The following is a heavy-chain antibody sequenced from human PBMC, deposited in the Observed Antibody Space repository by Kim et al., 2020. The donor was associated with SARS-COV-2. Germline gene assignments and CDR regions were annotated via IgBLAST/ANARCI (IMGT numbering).Heavy chain of an antibody. CDR1: GFTFSDYY. D-gene: IGHD3-22*01. V-gene: IGHV3-11*05. CDR3: ARANDYYDSSGRFDY. J-gene: IGHJ4*02. Sequence: GGSLRLSCAASGFTFSDYYMSWIRQAPGKGLEWVSYISSSSSYTNYADSVKGRFTISRDNAKNSLYLQMNSLRAEDTAVYYCARANDYYDSSGRFDYWGQGTLVTVSS. CDR2: ISSSSSYT.